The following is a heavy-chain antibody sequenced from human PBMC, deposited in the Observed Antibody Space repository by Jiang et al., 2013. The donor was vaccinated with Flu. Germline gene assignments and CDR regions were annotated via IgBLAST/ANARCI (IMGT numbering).Heavy chain of an antibody. Sequence: GSGLVKPSETLPLTCTVSGGSVSDTNYHWGWIRQPPGKGLEWIGTVYYNGHTYSNPSLKSRVTMSVDTSENQFSLILYSVTAADTALYYCARLRGGTPGEYWGRGNASHRLL. V-gene: IGHV4-39*01. J-gene: IGHJ4*02. CDR3: ARLRGGTPGEY. CDR2: VYYNGHT. CDR1: GGSVSDTNYH. D-gene: IGHD3-16*01.